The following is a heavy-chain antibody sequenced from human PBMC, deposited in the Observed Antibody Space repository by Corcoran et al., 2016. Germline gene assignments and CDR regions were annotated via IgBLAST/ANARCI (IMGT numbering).Heavy chain of an antibody. V-gene: IGHV1-46*01. CDR1: GYTFTSYY. D-gene: IGHD3-3*01. Sequence: QVQLVQSGAEVKKPGASVKVSCKASGYTFTSYYMHWVRQAPGQGLEWMGIINPSGGSTSYAQKFQGRVTMTRDTSTSTVYMELSSLRSEETAVYYCARGLFWSGYYYYYGMDVWGQGTTVTVSS. CDR2: INPSGGST. J-gene: IGHJ6*02. CDR3: ARGLFWSGYYYYYGMDV.